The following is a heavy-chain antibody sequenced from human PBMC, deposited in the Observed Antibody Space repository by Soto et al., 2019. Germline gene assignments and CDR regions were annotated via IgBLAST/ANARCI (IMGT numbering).Heavy chain of an antibody. Sequence: EVQLVESGGGLVQPGGSLRLSCAASGFSFSVSYMTWIRQAPGKGLEWVATIKEDGSEKYYADSLRGRFTISKDNAEQSLWLQVSGLRAEDTAVYYCASLGSGDYGGYVGSGFWGQGTLVIVSS. CDR1: GFSFSVSY. D-gene: IGHD4-17*01. CDR3: ASLGSGDYGGYVGSGF. V-gene: IGHV3-7*05. J-gene: IGHJ4*02. CDR2: IKEDGSEK.